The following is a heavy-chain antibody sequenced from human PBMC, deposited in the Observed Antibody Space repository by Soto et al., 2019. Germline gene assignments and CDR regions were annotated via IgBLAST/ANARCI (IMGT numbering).Heavy chain of an antibody. J-gene: IGHJ3*02. D-gene: IGHD2-21*02. V-gene: IGHV3-23*01. CDR1: GFPFRNYD. CDR3: AKFRTALPVRKPCALDI. CDR2: ISGSTNTT. Sequence: EVQLLESGGKLVQPGGSLRLSCAASGFPFRNYDMNWVRQAPGKGLEWVSGISGSTNTTYYGDSVKGRFTISRDDSKMTLLLQMNSLGADDTAVYYCAKFRTALPVRKPCALDIWGKCTVVTVSS.